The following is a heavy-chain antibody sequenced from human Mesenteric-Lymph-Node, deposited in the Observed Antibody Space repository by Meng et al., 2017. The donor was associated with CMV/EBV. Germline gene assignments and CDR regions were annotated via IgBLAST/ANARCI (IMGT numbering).Heavy chain of an antibody. CDR3: ARDQVGRLPDY. V-gene: IGHV3-23*01. CDR1: GFTFSTYV. J-gene: IGHJ4*02. Sequence: GGSLRLSCAASGFTFSTYVMNWVRQAPGKGLEWVSSISGSGSSTYYADSVKGRFTISRDNSKNTLYLQMNSLRAEDTAVYYCARDQVGRLPDYWGQGTLVTVSS. D-gene: IGHD5-12*01. CDR2: ISGSGSST.